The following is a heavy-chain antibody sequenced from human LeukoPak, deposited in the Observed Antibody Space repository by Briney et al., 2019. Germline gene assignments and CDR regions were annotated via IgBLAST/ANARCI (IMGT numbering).Heavy chain of an antibody. V-gene: IGHV4-39*02. CDR2: IFYTGSS. Sequence: PSETLSLTCTVSGGSISSSSSYWGWIRQPPGKGLEWIGSIFYTGSSYYNPSLKSRVTISVDTSKNQFSLKLSSVTATDTAVYYCARESPRGAAAGEGSDYWGQGTLVTVSS. J-gene: IGHJ4*02. CDR3: ARESPRGAAAGEGSDY. CDR1: GGSISSSSSY. D-gene: IGHD6-13*01.